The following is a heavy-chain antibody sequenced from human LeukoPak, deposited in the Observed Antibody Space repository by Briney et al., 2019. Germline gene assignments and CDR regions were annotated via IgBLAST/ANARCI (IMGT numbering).Heavy chain of an antibody. J-gene: IGHJ6*02. CDR1: GFTVSSNY. CDR3: ARLGYCSSTSCPVPYYYYGMDV. Sequence: GGSLRLSCAASGFTVSSNYMSWVRQAPGKGLEWVSVIYSGGSTYYADSVKGRFTISRDNAKNSLYLQMNSLRAEDTAVYYCARLGYCSSTSCPVPYYYYGMDVWGQGTTVTVSS. V-gene: IGHV3-53*01. D-gene: IGHD2-2*01. CDR2: IYSGGST.